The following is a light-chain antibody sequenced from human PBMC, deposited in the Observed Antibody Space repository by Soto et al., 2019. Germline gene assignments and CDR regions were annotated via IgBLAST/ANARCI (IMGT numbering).Light chain of an antibody. J-gene: IGLJ2*01. Sequence: QSALTQPASVSGSPGQSITISCTGTSSDGGSYNLVSSYQQHPGKAPKLMIYEVSKRPSGVSNRFSGSKSGNTASLTISGLQAEDEAVYYCCSYAGSRVFGGGTKLTVL. CDR1: SSDGGSYNL. CDR3: CSYAGSRV. V-gene: IGLV2-23*02. CDR2: EVS.